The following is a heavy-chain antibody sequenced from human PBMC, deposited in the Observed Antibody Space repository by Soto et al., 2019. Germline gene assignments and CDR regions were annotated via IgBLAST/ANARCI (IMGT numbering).Heavy chain of an antibody. J-gene: IGHJ6*02. D-gene: IGHD3-3*01. V-gene: IGHV3-43*01. CDR1: GFTFDDYT. CDR2: ISWDGGST. Sequence: GSLRLSCAASGFTFDDYTMHWVRQAPGKGLEWVSLISWDGGSTYYADFVKGRFTISRDNSKNSLYLQMNSLRTEDTALYYCAKDSHYDFWSGSPLYGMDVWGQGTTVTVSS. CDR3: AKDSHYDFWSGSPLYGMDV.